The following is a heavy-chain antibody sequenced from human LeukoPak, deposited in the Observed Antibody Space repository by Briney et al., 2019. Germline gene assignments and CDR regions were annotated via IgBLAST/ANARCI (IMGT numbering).Heavy chain of an antibody. CDR1: GGSFSGYY. CDR3: ASCRVVRGIVWEYYYGMDV. J-gene: IGHJ6*04. D-gene: IGHD3-10*01. CDR2: INHSGST. V-gene: IGHV4-34*01. Sequence: SETLSLTCAVYGGSFSGYYWSWIRQPPGKGLEWIGEINHSGSTNYNPSLKSRVTISVDTSKNQFSLKLSSVTAADTAVYYCASCRVVRGIVWEYYYGMDVWGKGTTVTVSS.